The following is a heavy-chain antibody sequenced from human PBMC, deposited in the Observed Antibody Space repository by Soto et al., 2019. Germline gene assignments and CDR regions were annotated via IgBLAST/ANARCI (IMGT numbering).Heavy chain of an antibody. J-gene: IGHJ6*02. Sequence: QVQLVQSGAEEKKPGASVKVSCKASGYTFTSYDINWVRQATGQGLEWMGWMNPNSGNTGYAQKFQGRVTMTRNTSISTAYMELSSLRSEDTAVYYCARRVYSSSWYYYYYYSMDVWGQGTTVTVSS. CDR1: GYTFTSYD. D-gene: IGHD6-13*01. CDR2: MNPNSGNT. CDR3: ARRVYSSSWYYYYYYSMDV. V-gene: IGHV1-8*01.